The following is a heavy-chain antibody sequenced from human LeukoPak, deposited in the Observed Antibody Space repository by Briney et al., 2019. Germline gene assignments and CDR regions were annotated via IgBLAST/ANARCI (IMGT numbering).Heavy chain of an antibody. CDR2: FDPEDGET. D-gene: IGHD3-10*01. Sequence: ASVKVSCKVSGYTLTELSKHWVRQAPGKGLEWMGGFDPEDGETIYAQKFQGRVTMTEDTSTDTAYMELSSLRSEDTAVYYCATTYLRYYYGSGSYFDLWGRGTLVTVSS. J-gene: IGHJ2*01. V-gene: IGHV1-24*01. CDR3: ATTYLRYYYGSGSYFDL. CDR1: GYTLTELS.